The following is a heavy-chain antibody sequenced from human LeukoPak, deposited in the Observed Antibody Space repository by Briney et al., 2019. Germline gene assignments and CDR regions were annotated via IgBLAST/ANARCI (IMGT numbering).Heavy chain of an antibody. J-gene: IGHJ3*02. CDR3: ARGLIAARPSAFDI. D-gene: IGHD6-6*01. CDR2: INPNSGGT. CDR1: GYTFTGSY. V-gene: IGHV1-2*02. Sequence: ASVKVSCKASGYTFTGSYMHWVRQAPGQGLEWMGWINPNSGGTNYAQKFQGRVTMTRDTSISTAYMEVSRLRSDDTAVYYCARGLIAARPSAFDIWGQGTMVTVSS.